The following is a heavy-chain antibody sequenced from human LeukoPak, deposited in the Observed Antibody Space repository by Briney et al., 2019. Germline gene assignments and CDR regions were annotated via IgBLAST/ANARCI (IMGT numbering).Heavy chain of an antibody. CDR3: AKAEPSGSYYRSLSYFDY. J-gene: IGHJ4*02. V-gene: IGHV3-30*18. CDR1: GFTFDDYA. Sequence: GGSLRLSCIASGFTFDDYAMHWVRQAPGKGLEWVAVISYDGSNKYYADSVKGRFTISRDNSKNTLYLQMNSLRAEDTAVYYCAKAEPSGSYYRSLSYFDYWGQGTLVTVSS. D-gene: IGHD3-10*01. CDR2: ISYDGSNK.